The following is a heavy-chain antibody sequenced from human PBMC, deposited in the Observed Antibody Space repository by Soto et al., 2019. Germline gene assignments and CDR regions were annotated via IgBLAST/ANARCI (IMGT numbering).Heavy chain of an antibody. CDR3: SRATSIPASGDY. J-gene: IGHJ4*01. V-gene: IGHV1-18*01. CDR1: GYIFSNYG. D-gene: IGHD6-6*01. Sequence: QVQLVQSGAEVKKPGASVKVSCKASGYIFSNYGINWVRQAPGQGLEWVGWVSAYNGERRYAQRVQARVIMTTDTSTITAYMELSSLRSDDTAVYYCSRATSIPASGDYWGQGTLVTVSS. CDR2: VSAYNGER.